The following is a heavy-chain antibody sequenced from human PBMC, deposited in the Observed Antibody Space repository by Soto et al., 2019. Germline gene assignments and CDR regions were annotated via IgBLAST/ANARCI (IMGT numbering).Heavy chain of an antibody. J-gene: IGHJ4*02. Sequence: QLQLQESGPGLVKPSETLSLTCTVSGGSISSSSYYWGWIRQPPGKGLEWIGSIYYSGSTYYNPSLKSRVTISVDTSKNQFSLKLSSVTAADTAVYYCARRCYDSSGYCCYWGQGTLVTVSS. D-gene: IGHD3-22*01. CDR1: GGSISSSSYY. V-gene: IGHV4-39*01. CDR2: IYYSGST. CDR3: ARRCYDSSGYCCY.